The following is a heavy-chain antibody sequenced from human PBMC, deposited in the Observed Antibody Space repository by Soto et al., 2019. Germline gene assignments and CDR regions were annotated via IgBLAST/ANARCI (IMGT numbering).Heavy chain of an antibody. J-gene: IGHJ5*02. V-gene: IGHV3-11*01. CDR3: ASIVATIGVDP. CDR1: GFTFSDYY. D-gene: IGHD5-12*01. CDR2: ISSSGSTI. Sequence: QVQLVESGGGLVKPGGSLRLSCAASGFTFSDYYMSWIRQAPGKGLEWVSYISSSGSTIYYADSVKGRFTISRDNAKNSVSLLMNSLRDEDTAVYYCASIVATIGVDPWGQGTLVTVSS.